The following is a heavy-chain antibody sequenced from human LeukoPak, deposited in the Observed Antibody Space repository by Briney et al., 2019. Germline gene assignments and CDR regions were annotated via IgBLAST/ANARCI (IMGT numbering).Heavy chain of an antibody. V-gene: IGHV7-4-1*02. CDR1: GYTFTSYA. CDR3: ASADYCSGGSCYGFDY. J-gene: IGHJ4*02. CDR2: INTNTGNP. D-gene: IGHD2-15*01. Sequence: GASVKVSCKASGYTFTSYAMNWVRQAPGQGLEWMGWINTNTGNPTYAQGFTGRFVFSLDTSVSTAYLQISSLKAEDTAVYYCASADYCSGGSCYGFDYWGQGTLVTVSS.